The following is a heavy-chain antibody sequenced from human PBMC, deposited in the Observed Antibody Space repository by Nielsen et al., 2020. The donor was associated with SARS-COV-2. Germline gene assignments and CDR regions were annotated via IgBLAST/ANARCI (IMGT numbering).Heavy chain of an antibody. J-gene: IGHJ4*02. D-gene: IGHD3-3*01. Sequence: SETLSLTCTVSGGSISSGSYYWGWIRQPPGKGLEWIGSIYYSGSTYYNPSLKSRVTISVDTSKNQFSLKLSSVTAADTAVYYCASSSAMYYDFWSGYQYIPPRYDYWGQGTLVTVSS. CDR2: IYYSGST. V-gene: IGHV4-39*01. CDR3: ASSSAMYYDFWSGYQYIPPRYDY. CDR1: GGSISSGSYY.